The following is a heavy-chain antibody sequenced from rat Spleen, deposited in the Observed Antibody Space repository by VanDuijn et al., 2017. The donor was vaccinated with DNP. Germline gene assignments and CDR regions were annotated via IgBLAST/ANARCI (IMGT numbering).Heavy chain of an antibody. J-gene: IGHJ4*01. D-gene: IGHD1-12*02. CDR3: VPQSGYYDGSYFYGFAMDA. CDR2: SSPSGGTT. V-gene: IGHV5-19*01. CDR1: GFTFSNYA. Sequence: EVQVVESGGGLVQPGRSLRLSCAASGFTFSNYAMHWIRQAPTKGLEWVAASSPSGGTTYYRDSVKGRFTISRDNAKSTVDLQMDSLRSEDTATYFCVPQSGYYDGSYFYGFAMDAWGQGTSVTVSS.